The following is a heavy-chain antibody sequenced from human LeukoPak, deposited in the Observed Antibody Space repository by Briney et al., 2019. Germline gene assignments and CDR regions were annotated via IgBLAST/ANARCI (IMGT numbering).Heavy chain of an antibody. V-gene: IGHV3-30-3*01. CDR1: GFTFSSYA. CDR2: ISYDGSNK. Sequence: GGSLRLSCAASGFTFSSYAMHWVRQAPGKGLEWVAVISYDGSNKYYADSVKGRFTISRDNSKNTLYLQMNSLRAEDTAVYYRATTAGLSGYFDYWGQGTLVTVSS. D-gene: IGHD3-10*01. J-gene: IGHJ4*02. CDR3: ATTAGLSGYFDY.